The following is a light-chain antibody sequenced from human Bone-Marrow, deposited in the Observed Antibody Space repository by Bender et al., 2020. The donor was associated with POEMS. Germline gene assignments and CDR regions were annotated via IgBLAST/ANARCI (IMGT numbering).Light chain of an antibody. CDR3: SAWDDSLSGWV. V-gene: IGLV1-36*01. CDR2: YDD. J-gene: IGLJ3*02. CDR1: SSNIGNHG. Sequence: QSVVTQPPSLSEAPRQRVTISCSVSSSNIGNHGVNWYQQLPGEAPKLLIFYDDLMTPGVSDRFSASKSGTSASLAISELQSADEALYYCSAWDDSLSGWVFGGGTKLTVL.